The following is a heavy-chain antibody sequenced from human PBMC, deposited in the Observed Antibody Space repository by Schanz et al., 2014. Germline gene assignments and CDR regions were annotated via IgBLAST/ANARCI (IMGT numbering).Heavy chain of an antibody. CDR1: GFTFSSYS. J-gene: IGHJ6*02. D-gene: IGHD1-1*01. CDR3: ARDFLLEQLDYSHYYYDMDV. Sequence: EVQLVESGGGLVQPGGSLRLSCAASGFTFSSYSMNWVRQAPGKGLEWVSYISSSSSTRYYADSVKGRFTISRDNAKISLFLQMNSLRAEDTAVYYCARDFLLEQLDYSHYYYDMDVWGQGTTVTVSS. CDR2: ISSSSSTR. V-gene: IGHV3-48*01.